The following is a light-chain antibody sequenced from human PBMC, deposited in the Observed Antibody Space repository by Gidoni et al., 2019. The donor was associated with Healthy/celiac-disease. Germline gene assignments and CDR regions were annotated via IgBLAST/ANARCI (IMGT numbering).Light chain of an antibody. CDR3: QQRSNLLT. Sequence: EIMLSPSPATPSLSPGETATLSCRPSHSVSSYLAWYQQKHGQAPRLLTYDASNRATGIPARFSGSGSGTDFTLTISSLEPEDFAVYYCQQRSNLLTFGGGTKVEIK. V-gene: IGKV3-11*01. CDR2: DAS. CDR1: HSVSSY. J-gene: IGKJ4*01.